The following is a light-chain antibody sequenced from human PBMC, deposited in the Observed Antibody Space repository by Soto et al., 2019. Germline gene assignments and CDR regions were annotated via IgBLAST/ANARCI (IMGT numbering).Light chain of an antibody. CDR3: SSNTGSNTSKV. CDR1: SSDVGGYYY. V-gene: IGLV2-14*01. CDR2: QVS. J-gene: IGLJ1*01. Sequence: QSVLTQPASVCGSPGQSITISCTGTSSDVGGYYYVSWYQHHPGKAPKLMIYQVSNRPSGVSNRFSGSKSGNTYSLTISGIQAQEDPDYYCSSNTGSNTSKVFGTETKVT.